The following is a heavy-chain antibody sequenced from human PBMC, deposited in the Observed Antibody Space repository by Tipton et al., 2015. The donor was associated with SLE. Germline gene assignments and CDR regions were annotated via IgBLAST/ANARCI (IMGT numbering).Heavy chain of an antibody. CDR2: VFYSGIT. V-gene: IGHV4-59*01. J-gene: IGHJ4*02. Sequence: GLVKSSETLFLTCTVSGGSISSYYWSWIRQPPGKGLEWIGNVFYSGITNDNPSLKSRITISVDSSKNQFSLRLNSVTAADTAVYYCAREEDSGGGILDYWGQGILVTVSS. D-gene: IGHD2-15*01. CDR3: AREEDSGGGILDY. CDR1: GGSISSYY.